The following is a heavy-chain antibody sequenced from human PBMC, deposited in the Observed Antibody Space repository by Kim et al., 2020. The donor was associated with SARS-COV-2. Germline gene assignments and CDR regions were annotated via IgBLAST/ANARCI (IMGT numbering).Heavy chain of an antibody. Sequence: SETLSLTCTVSGGSISSYYWSWIRQPPGKGLEWIGYIYYSGSTNYNPSLKSRVTISVDTSKNQFSLKLSSVTAADTAVYYCARLSYSNYGGSAFDIWGQGTMVTVSS. J-gene: IGHJ3*02. CDR2: IYYSGST. CDR1: GGSISSYY. CDR3: ARLSYSNYGGSAFDI. D-gene: IGHD4-4*01. V-gene: IGHV4-59*08.